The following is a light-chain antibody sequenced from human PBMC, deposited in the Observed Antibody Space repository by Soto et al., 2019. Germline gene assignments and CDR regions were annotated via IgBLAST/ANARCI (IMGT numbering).Light chain of an antibody. J-gene: IGKJ5*01. CDR1: QSVINY. V-gene: IGKV3-11*01. CDR2: ETS. Sequence: LSQSPATLSLSPGERATLSCTASQSVINYLACYRQKPCQAPTLLIYETSNRGTGIPARFSGSGSGTDFPLIISILAAEDFAVYCCQERGLRLLTFGQGTQLE. CDR3: QERGLRLLT.